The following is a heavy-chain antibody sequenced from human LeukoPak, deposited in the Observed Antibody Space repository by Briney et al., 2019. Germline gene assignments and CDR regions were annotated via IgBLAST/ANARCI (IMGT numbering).Heavy chain of an antibody. Sequence: AETLSLPCSVSGGSISSYYWSWIRQPAGKGREWIGRIYTSGSTNYNPSLKSRVPMSVDTSKNQFSLKLSSVTAADTAVYYCARVVGDSSSSYYYYMDVWGKGTTVTVSS. CDR3: ARVVGDSSSSYYYYMDV. CDR1: GGSISSYY. D-gene: IGHD6-6*01. J-gene: IGHJ6*03. V-gene: IGHV4-4*07. CDR2: IYTSGST.